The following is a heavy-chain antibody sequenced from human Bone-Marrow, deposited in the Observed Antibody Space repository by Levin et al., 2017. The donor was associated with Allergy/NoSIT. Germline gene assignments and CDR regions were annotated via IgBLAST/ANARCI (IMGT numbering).Heavy chain of an antibody. V-gene: IGHV3-30-3*01. CDR3: ARDPLSSTGYGMDV. J-gene: IGHJ6*02. Sequence: GGSLRLSCAASGFTFSSYAMHWVRQAPGKGLEWVAVISYDGSNKYYADSVKGRFTISRDNSKNTLYLQMNSLRAEDTAVYYCARDPLSSTGYGMDVWSQGTTVTVSS. D-gene: IGHD6-13*01. CDR2: ISYDGSNK. CDR1: GFTFSSYA.